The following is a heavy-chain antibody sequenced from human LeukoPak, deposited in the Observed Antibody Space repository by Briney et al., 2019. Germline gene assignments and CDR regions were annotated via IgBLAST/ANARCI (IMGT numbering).Heavy chain of an antibody. J-gene: IGHJ1*01. V-gene: IGHV1-18*01. CDR1: GYTFTSYG. Sequence: ASVKVSCKASGYTFTSYGISWVRQAPGQGLEWMGWISAYNGNTNYAQKLQGRVTMTTDTSTSTAYMELRSLRSDDTAVYYCARTYTVVTLSYFRHWGQGTLDTVSS. CDR2: ISAYNGNT. D-gene: IGHD4-23*01. CDR3: ARTYTVVTLSYFRH.